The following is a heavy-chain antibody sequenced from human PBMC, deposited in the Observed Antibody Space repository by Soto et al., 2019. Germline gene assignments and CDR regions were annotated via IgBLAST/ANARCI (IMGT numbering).Heavy chain of an antibody. V-gene: IGHV4-59*01. CDR3: ARAGQGSWIQLWLPFDY. J-gene: IGHJ4*02. Sequence: TKNLSLTSTESDGARSSCHSSWTRHPPGKGLEWIGYIYYSGSTNYNPSLKSRVTISVDTSKNQFSLKLSSVTAADTAVYYCARAGQGSWIQLWLPFDYWGQGTLVTVS. CDR2: IYYSGST. D-gene: IGHD5-18*01. CDR1: DGARSSCH.